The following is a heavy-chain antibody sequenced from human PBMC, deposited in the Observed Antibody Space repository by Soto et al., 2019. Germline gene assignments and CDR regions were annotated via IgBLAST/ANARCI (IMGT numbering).Heavy chain of an antibody. D-gene: IGHD6-13*01. CDR3: ARERSSSSPEGPPQNIWFDP. Sequence: GGSLRLSCAASGFTFSDYAMHWVRQAPGKGLEWVALIRDYGTKISYADSVKGRFPISRDNSENTLFLQMSSLRGDDTAVYYCARERSSSSPEGPPQNIWFDPWGQGILVTVSS. J-gene: IGHJ5*02. CDR2: IRDYGTKI. CDR1: GFTFSDYA. V-gene: IGHV3-30*02.